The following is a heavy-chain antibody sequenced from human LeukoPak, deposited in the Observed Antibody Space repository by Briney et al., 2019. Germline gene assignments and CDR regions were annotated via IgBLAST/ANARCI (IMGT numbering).Heavy chain of an antibody. D-gene: IGHD2-21*02. Sequence: PVKVSCKASGGTFSSYAISWVRQAPGQGLEWMGRIIPIFGTANYAQKFQGRVTITADKSTSTAYMELSSLRSEDTAVYYCASRGDWAFDIWGQGTMVTVSS. CDR1: GGTFSSYA. V-gene: IGHV1-69*06. CDR3: ASRGDWAFDI. CDR2: IIPIFGTA. J-gene: IGHJ3*02.